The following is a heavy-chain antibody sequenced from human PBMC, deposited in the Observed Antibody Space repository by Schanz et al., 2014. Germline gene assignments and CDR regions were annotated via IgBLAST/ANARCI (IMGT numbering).Heavy chain of an antibody. V-gene: IGHV3-23*04. CDR2: LSEGGGGT. D-gene: IGHD3-10*01. J-gene: IGHJ3*02. CDR1: GFTLSNYA. CDR3: AKGRFGELSAFDI. Sequence: VQLVESGGGVVQPGRSLRLSCAASGFTLSNYAMSWVRQAPGKGLEWVSALSEGGGGTHYADSVRGRFTISSDSSKNTLYLQMNSLRAEDTAVYYCAKGRFGELSAFDIWGQGTMXTVSS.